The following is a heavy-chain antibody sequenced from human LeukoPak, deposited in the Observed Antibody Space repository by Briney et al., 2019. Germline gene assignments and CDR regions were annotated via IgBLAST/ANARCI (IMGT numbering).Heavy chain of an antibody. CDR1: GFTFSDFY. CDR3: ARDHIAVAGTSWFDP. J-gene: IGHJ5*02. Sequence: EAGGSLRLSCAASGFTFSDFYMSWIRQAPGKGLEWVSYISSSGSTIYYADSVKGRFTTSRDNAKNSLYLQMNSLRAEDTAVYYCARDHIAVAGTSWFDPWGQGTLVTVSS. V-gene: IGHV3-11*01. CDR2: ISSSGSTI. D-gene: IGHD6-19*01.